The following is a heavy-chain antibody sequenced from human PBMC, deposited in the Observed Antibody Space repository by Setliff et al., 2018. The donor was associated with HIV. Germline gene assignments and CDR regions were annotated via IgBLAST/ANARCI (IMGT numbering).Heavy chain of an antibody. CDR3: ARAELTGEIDY. CDR1: GGAFISHT. Sequence: SVKVSCKASGGAFISHTFTWVRQAPGQGLEWMGRIIPILGIPNYAQNFQGRLTISADKSTRTAYLELSSLRSDDSAVYFCARAELTGEIDYWGQGTLVTVSS. J-gene: IGHJ4*02. D-gene: IGHD3-9*01. V-gene: IGHV1-69*02. CDR2: IIPILGIP.